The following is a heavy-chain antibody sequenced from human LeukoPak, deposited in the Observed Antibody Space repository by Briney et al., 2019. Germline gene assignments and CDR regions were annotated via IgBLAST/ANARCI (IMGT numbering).Heavy chain of an antibody. CDR2: ISAYNGNT. D-gene: IGHD3-10*01. V-gene: IGHV1-18*01. CDR1: GYTFTSYG. CDR3: ARDLYYGSGSHLTYYYSMDV. Sequence: ASVKVSCKASGYTFTSYGISWVRQAPGQGLEWMGWISAYNGNTNYAQKLQGRVTMTTDTSTSTAYMELRSLRSDDTAVYYCARDLYYGSGSHLTYYYSMDVWGKGTTVTVSS. J-gene: IGHJ6*03.